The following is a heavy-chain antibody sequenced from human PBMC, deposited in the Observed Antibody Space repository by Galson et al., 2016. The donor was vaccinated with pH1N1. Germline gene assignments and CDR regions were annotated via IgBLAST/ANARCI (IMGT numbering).Heavy chain of an antibody. V-gene: IGHV3-23*01. Sequence: SLRLSCAASGFTFSVFAMCWVRQAPGKGLEWVSGISASGASTHFADSVKGRFTISRDNSKNALHLEMNSLTGEDTAFYYCVKYDSSGYYYGRLANWGQGTLVTVSS. J-gene: IGHJ4*02. CDR1: GFTFSVFA. D-gene: IGHD3-22*01. CDR3: VKYDSSGYYYGRLAN. CDR2: ISASGAST.